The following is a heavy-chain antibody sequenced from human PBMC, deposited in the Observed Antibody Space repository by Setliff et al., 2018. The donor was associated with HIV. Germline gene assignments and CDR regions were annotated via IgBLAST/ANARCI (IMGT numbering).Heavy chain of an antibody. CDR2: ISYDGSNK. CDR3: ARGGLQFLEPPPDY. CDR1: GFTFSSYA. J-gene: IGHJ4*02. V-gene: IGHV3-30*04. Sequence: SLRLSCAASGFTFSSYAMHWVRQAPGKGLEWVAAISYDGSNKYYADSVKGRFTISRDNSKNTLYLQMNSLRAEDRAVYYCARGGLQFLEPPPDYWGQGALVTVSS. D-gene: IGHD3-3*01.